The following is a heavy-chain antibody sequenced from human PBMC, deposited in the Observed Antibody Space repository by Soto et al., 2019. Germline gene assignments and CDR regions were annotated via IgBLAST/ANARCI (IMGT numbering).Heavy chain of an antibody. CDR1: GGSFSGYY. V-gene: IGHV4-34*01. CDR2: INHSGST. Sequence: SETLSLTCAVYGGSFSGYYWSLIRQPPGKGLEWIGEINHSGSTNYNPSLKSRVTISVDTSKNQFSLKLSSVTAADTAVYYCARFDKITTSFDYWGQGTRVTVSS. D-gene: IGHD3-22*01. CDR3: ARFDKITTSFDY. J-gene: IGHJ4*02.